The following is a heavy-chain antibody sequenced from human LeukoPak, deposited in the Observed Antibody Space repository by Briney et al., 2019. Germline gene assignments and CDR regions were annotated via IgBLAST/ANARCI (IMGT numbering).Heavy chain of an antibody. J-gene: IGHJ3*02. V-gene: IGHV3-23*01. CDR2: ISGSGGST. D-gene: IGHD2-15*01. CDR3: AKETVVVVAATPDAFDI. CDR1: GFMFSSYA. Sequence: GGSLRLSCAASGFMFSSYAMTWVRQAPGKGLEWVSAISGSGGSTHYADSAKGRFTISRDNSKNTLYLQMNSLKAEDTAVYYCAKETVVVVAATPDAFDIWGQGTMVAVSS.